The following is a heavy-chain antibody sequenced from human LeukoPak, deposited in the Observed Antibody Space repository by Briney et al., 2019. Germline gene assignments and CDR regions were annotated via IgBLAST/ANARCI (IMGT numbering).Heavy chain of an antibody. CDR1: GYSISSGYY. Sequence: SETLSLTCAVSGYSISSGYYWGWIRQPPGKGLEWIGSIYHSGSTYYNPSLKSRVTISVDTSKNQFSLKLSSVTAADTAVYYCARYMVRGVIYPLNDAFDISGQGTMVTVSS. CDR3: ARYMVRGVIYPLNDAFDI. J-gene: IGHJ3*02. D-gene: IGHD3-10*01. CDR2: IYHSGST. V-gene: IGHV4-38-2*01.